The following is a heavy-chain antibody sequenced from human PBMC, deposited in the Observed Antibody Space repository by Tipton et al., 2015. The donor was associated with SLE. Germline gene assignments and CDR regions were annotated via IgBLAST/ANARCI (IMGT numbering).Heavy chain of an antibody. J-gene: IGHJ4*02. CDR2: IYHSGST. D-gene: IGHD3-3*02. CDR1: GYSISSGYY. CDR3: ARRSLLAVPK. Sequence: LRLSCAVSGYSISSGYYWGWIRQPPGKGLEWIGSIYHSGSTYYNPSLKSRLTISADTSNKHFSLKLSSVTAADTAVYYCARRSLLAVPKWGQGTLVTVSS. V-gene: IGHV4-38-2*01.